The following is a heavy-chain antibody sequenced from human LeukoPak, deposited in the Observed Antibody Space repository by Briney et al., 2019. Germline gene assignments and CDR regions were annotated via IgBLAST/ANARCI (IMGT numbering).Heavy chain of an antibody. D-gene: IGHD3-16*01. CDR3: ARFGGYDYVWGGYPFDY. CDR2: IIPIFGTA. J-gene: IGHJ4*02. V-gene: IGHV1-69*13. CDR1: GGTFSSYA. Sequence: SVKVSCKASGGTFSSYAISWVRQAPGQGLEWMGGIIPIFGTANYAQKFQGRVTITADESTSTAYMEPSSLRSEDTAVYYCARFGGYDYVWGGYPFDYWGQGTLVTVSS.